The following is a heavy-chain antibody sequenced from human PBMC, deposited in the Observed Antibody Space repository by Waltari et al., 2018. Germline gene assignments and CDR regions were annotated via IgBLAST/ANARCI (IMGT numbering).Heavy chain of an antibody. CDR1: GGSISSSSYY. CDR2: INHSGST. V-gene: IGHV4-39*07. D-gene: IGHD1-26*01. Sequence: QLQLQESGPGLVKPSETLSLTCTVSGGSISSSSYYWGWIRQPPGKGLEWIGEINHSGSTNYNPSLKSRVTISVDTSKNQFSLKLSSVTAADTAVYYCARAPGGSYFNWFDPWGQGTLVTVSS. J-gene: IGHJ5*02. CDR3: ARAPGGSYFNWFDP.